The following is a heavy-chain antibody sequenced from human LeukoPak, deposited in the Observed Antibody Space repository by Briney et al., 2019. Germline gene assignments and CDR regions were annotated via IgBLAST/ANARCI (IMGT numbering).Heavy chain of an antibody. CDR2: IIPILGIA. V-gene: IGHV1-69*02. Sequence: SVKVSCKASGGTFSSYTISWVRQAPGQGLEWMGRIIPILGIANYAQKFQGRVTITADKSTSTAYMELSSLRSEDTAVYYCARVTGHNWCDPWGQGTLVTVSS. CDR3: ARVTGHNWCDP. J-gene: IGHJ5*02. D-gene: IGHD1-14*01. CDR1: GGTFSSYT.